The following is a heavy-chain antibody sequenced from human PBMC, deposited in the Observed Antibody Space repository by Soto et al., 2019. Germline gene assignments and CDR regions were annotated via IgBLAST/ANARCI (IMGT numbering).Heavy chain of an antibody. CDR3: ARHLAARGPYYFDY. CDR2: IYYSGST. CDR1: GGSISSIIYY. J-gene: IGHJ4*02. Sequence: PSETLXLTCTVSGGSISSIIYYWGWIRQPPGKGLEWIGSIYYSGSTYYNPSLKSRVTISVDTSKNQFSLKLSSVTATDTAVYYCARHLAARGPYYFDYWGQGTLVTVSS. D-gene: IGHD6-6*01. V-gene: IGHV4-39*01.